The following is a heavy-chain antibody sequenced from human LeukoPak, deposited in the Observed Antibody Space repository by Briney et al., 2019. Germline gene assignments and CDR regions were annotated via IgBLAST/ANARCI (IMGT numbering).Heavy chain of an antibody. CDR3: ARLNSETGGYSYGYVHSTQYFDY. CDR2: IYYSGST. J-gene: IGHJ4*02. CDR1: GGSMSSYY. D-gene: IGHD5-18*01. V-gene: IGHV4-39*01. Sequence: SETLSLTCTVSGGSMSSYYWGWIRQPPGKGLEWIGSIYYSGSTYYNPSLKSRVTISVDTSKNQFSLKLSSVTAADTAVYYCARLNSETGGYSYGYVHSTQYFDYWGQGTLVTVSS.